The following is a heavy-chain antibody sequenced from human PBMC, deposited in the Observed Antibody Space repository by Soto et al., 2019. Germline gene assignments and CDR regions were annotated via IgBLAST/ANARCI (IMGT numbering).Heavy chain of an antibody. V-gene: IGHV4-31*03. CDR2: IYESGYT. D-gene: IGHD5-18*01. CDR3: VRVLRHTAMLYTWIVS. CDR1: GASVSSGAYY. Sequence: SETLSLTCTVSGASVSSGAYYWGWVRQRPGRGLEWIGYIYESGYTYYNTSLKSRLTISLDRSNNQFSLGLTSVTAADTAVYYCVRVLRHTAMLYTWIVSWGPGPLVPVSS. J-gene: IGHJ5*01.